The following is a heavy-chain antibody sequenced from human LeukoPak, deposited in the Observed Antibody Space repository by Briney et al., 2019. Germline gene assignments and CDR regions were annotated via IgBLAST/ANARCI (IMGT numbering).Heavy chain of an antibody. D-gene: IGHD3-3*01. V-gene: IGHV3-20*04. J-gene: IGHJ4*02. Sequence: PGGPLRLSCAASGFTFDEYGVIWVPHAPGKGLKGVSGLSRDGGRKVYADSVKDQFTISRDNAHNSLYLQMNSLRAEDTAFYYCVKDRPYDFWSGYYSGLESWGRATLVTVSS. CDR1: GFTFDEYG. CDR3: VKDRPYDFWSGYYSGLES. CDR2: LSRDGGRK.